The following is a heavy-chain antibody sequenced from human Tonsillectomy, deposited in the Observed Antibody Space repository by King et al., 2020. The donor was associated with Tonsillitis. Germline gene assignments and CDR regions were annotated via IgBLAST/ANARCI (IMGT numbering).Heavy chain of an antibody. CDR2: ITSSSMYH. CDR3: ARGGAGTTVEIDY. J-gene: IGHJ4*02. Sequence: VQLVESGGGLVKPGGSLRLSCAASGFTFSSYCMNCVRQAPGKGPGWVSSITSSSMYHFFADSGKGRFTISRDNAKNSLYLQMNSLRAEDTAVDYCARGGAGTTVEIDYWGQGTLVTVSS. D-gene: IGHD1-1*01. V-gene: IGHV3-21*01. CDR1: GFTFSSYC.